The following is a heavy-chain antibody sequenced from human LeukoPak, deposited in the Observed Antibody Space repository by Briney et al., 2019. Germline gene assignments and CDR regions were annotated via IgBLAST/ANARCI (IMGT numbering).Heavy chain of an antibody. CDR2: ISGSGGST. CDR3: AKDRDDYVSGSYLGAFDI. Sequence: GGSLRLSCAASGFTFSSYAMSWVRQAPGKGLEWVSAISGSGGSTYYADSVKGRFTISRDNSKNTLYLQMNSLRAEDTAVFYCAKDRDDYVSGSYLGAFDIWGQGTMVTVSS. CDR1: GFTFSSYA. V-gene: IGHV3-23*01. J-gene: IGHJ3*02. D-gene: IGHD3-16*01.